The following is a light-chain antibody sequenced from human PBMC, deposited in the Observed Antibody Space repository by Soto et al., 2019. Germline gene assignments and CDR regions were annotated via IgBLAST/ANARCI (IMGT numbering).Light chain of an antibody. J-gene: IGKJ1*01. V-gene: IGKV3-20*01. CDR3: QHWTDYSWT. CDR1: QSVSSSY. CDR2: GAS. Sequence: EIVLTQSPGTLSLSPGGRATLSCRASQSVSSSYLAWYQQKPGQAPRLLIYGASSGATGIPDRFSGSGSGTDFTLTISSLQPDDFATYYCQHWTDYSWTFGQGTKVEV.